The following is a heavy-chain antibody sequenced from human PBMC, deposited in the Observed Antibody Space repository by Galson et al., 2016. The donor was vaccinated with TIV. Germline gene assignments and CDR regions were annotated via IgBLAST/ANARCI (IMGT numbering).Heavy chain of an antibody. Sequence: LRLSCAASGFSFSNDWMSWVRQAPGKGLEWVANMKQDGGEKYYVDSVKGRFTISRDNAKNSLYLQMNSLRAEDTAVYYCARYLRSSNFDYWGQGTLVTVSS. J-gene: IGHJ4*02. CDR1: GFSFSNDW. CDR2: MKQDGGEK. V-gene: IGHV3-7*01. CDR3: ARYLRSSNFDY.